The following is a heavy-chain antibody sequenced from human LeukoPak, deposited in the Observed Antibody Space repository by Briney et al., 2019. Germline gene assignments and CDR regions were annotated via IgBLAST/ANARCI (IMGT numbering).Heavy chain of an antibody. D-gene: IGHD3-10*01. J-gene: IGHJ4*02. Sequence: SQTLSLTRAISGNSVSGNSVAWNWIRQSPSRGLEWLGRTYYASKWYNDYAISVKSRITVSPDTSKNQFSLQLNSVTPEDTAVYFCARGRSSAFDSWGQGTVVTVSS. V-gene: IGHV6-1*01. CDR3: ARGRSSAFDS. CDR1: GNSVSGNSVA. CDR2: TYYASKWYN.